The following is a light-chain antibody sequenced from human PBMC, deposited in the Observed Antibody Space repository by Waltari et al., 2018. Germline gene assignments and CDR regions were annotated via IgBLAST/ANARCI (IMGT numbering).Light chain of an antibody. Sequence: DIVMTQSPDSLAVSLGESATINRKSSQSVLYSSNNKNYLAWYHQKPGQPPKLLIYWASTRESGVPDRFSGSGSGTDFTLTISSLQAEDVAVYYCQQYYSTPWTFGQGTKVEIK. CDR3: QQYYSTPWT. CDR1: QSVLYSSNNKNY. J-gene: IGKJ1*01. CDR2: WAS. V-gene: IGKV4-1*01.